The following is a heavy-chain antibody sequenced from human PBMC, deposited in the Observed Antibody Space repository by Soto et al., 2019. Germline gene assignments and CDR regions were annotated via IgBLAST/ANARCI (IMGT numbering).Heavy chain of an antibody. CDR1: GFTFSNYA. Sequence: EVQLLESGGGSVQPGGSLRLSCAASGFTFSNYAMSWVRQAPGKGLEWIAAINGGGYTTYYADSVQGRFTFSRDNSKITLSLQMNSLRAEDTAVYYCAKAGGKYCSGGNCYFDYWGQGTLVTVSS. V-gene: IGHV3-23*01. J-gene: IGHJ4*02. CDR2: INGGGYTT. D-gene: IGHD2-15*01. CDR3: AKAGGKYCSGGNCYFDY.